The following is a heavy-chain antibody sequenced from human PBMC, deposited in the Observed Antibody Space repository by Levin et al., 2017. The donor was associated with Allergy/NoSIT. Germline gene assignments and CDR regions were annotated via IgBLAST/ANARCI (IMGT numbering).Heavy chain of an antibody. CDR3: AREGGSGSYLGY. Sequence: GSLRLSCAVSGGSISSSNWWNWVRQPPGKGLEWIGEIYHSGSTNYNPSLKSRVTISVDKSKNQLSLKLSSVTAADTAVYYCAREGGSGSYLGYWGQGTLVTVSS. CDR1: GGSISSSNW. CDR2: IYHSGST. J-gene: IGHJ4*02. V-gene: IGHV4-4*02. D-gene: IGHD3-10*01.